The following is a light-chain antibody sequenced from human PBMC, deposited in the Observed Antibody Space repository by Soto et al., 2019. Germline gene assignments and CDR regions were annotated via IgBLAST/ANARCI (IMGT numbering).Light chain of an antibody. Sequence: DIVMTQSPLSLPVTPGEPASISCRSSQSLLHSSGDNHLDWYLQKPGQSPQLLIYLGSTRASGVPDRVSGSGSGTHFTLKISRVEAEDVGVYYCMQALRTPYTFGPGTRLEIK. CDR2: LGS. CDR3: MQALRTPYT. V-gene: IGKV2-28*01. J-gene: IGKJ2*01. CDR1: QSLLHSSGDNH.